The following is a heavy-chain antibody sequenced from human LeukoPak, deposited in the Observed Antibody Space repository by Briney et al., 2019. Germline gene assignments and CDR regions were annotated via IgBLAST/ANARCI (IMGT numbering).Heavy chain of an antibody. V-gene: IGHV4-34*01. D-gene: IGHD1-7*01. CDR2: INHSGRN. CDR3: ARTTGTKVPPGY. Sequence: SETLSLTCAVYGGSFSGYYWSWIRQPPGKGLEWIGEINHSGRNNYNPSLKSRVTISVDTSKNQFSLKLSSVTAADTAVYYCARTTGTKVPPGYWGQGTLVTVSS. J-gene: IGHJ4*02. CDR1: GGSFSGYY.